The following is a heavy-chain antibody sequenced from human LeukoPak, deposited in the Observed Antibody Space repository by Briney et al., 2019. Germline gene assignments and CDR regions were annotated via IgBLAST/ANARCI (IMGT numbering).Heavy chain of an antibody. CDR2: ISGYNGHT. D-gene: IGHD2-2*01. CDR3: ATDPGEIVPAAKGPRGDYCYGMDV. V-gene: IGHV1-18*01. CDR1: GYTLSSYA. Sequence: ASVKVSCKASGYTLSSYAINWVRQAPGQGLEWMGWISGYNGHTNYARKFQGRVTMTTDTSTTTAYMELRSLGSDDTAVYYCATDPGEIVPAAKGPRGDYCYGMDVWGQGTTVTVSS. J-gene: IGHJ6*02.